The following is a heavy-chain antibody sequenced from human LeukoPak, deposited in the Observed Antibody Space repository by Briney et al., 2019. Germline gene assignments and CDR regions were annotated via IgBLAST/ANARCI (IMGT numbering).Heavy chain of an antibody. CDR2: ITGYGAT. V-gene: IGHV3-23*01. J-gene: IGHJ5*02. Sequence: GGSLRLSCAASGYTFSNFAMMWVRQAPGTGLQWVSTITGYGATFYADSVRGRFTIFRDTSMNTLFLQMNSLGAEDTAVYYCAKGAAAGKVDWFDPWGQGTLVTVSS. CDR1: GYTFSNFA. CDR3: AKGAAAGKVDWFDP. D-gene: IGHD6-13*01.